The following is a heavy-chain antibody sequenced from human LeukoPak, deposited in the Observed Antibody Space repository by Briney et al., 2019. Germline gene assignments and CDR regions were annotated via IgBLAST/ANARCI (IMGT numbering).Heavy chain of an antibody. CDR2: IKHSGTST. Sequence: GGSLRLSCAASGFTFRSYAMTWVRQAPGKGLEWVSSIKHSGTSTYYADSVKGRFTISRDNSKNTLYLQMNSLRAEDTAVYYCAKQVCGADCYYYYGMDVWGQGTTVTVSS. J-gene: IGHJ6*02. D-gene: IGHD2-21*02. CDR3: AKQVCGADCYYYYGMDV. CDR1: GFTFRSYA. V-gene: IGHV3-23*01.